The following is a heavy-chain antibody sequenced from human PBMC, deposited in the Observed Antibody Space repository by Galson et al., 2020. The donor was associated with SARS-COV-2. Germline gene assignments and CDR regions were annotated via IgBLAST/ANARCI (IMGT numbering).Heavy chain of an antibody. CDR2: INTDGSST. D-gene: IGHD1-26*01. Sequence: GGSLRLSCAASGFTFSSYWMHWVRQPPGKGLVWVSRINTDGSSTSYMDSVKGRFTISRDNAKNTLYLQMNSLRAEDTAVYYCEGTSGSYPRPNWGQGTRVTVSS. V-gene: IGHV3-74*01. J-gene: IGHJ4*02. CDR1: GFTFSSYW. CDR3: EGTSGSYPRPN.